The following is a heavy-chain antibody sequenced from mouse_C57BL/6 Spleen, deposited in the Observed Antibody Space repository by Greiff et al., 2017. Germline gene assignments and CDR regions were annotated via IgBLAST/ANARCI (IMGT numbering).Heavy chain of an antibody. CDR1: GFTFSSYG. J-gene: IGHJ2*01. V-gene: IGHV5-6*01. D-gene: IGHD1-1*01. CDR3: ARRFITTDYCDY. CDR2: ISSGGSYT. Sequence: EVKLQESGGDLVKPGGSLKLSCAASGFTFSSYGMSWVRQTPDKRLEWVATISSGGSYTYYPDSVKGRFTISRDNAKNTLYLQMSSLKSEDTAMYYCARRFITTDYCDYWGQGTTLTVSS.